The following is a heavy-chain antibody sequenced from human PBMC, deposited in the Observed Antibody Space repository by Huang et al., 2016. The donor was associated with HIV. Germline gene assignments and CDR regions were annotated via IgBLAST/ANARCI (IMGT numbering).Heavy chain of an antibody. CDR1: GDSFTSLP. D-gene: IGHD3-22*01. J-gene: IGHJ4*02. CDR2: LGPMLGSA. Sequence: QVHLVQSGAEVKKPGSSVKVSCKASGDSFTSLPINWVRQAPGQGLERMGGLGPMLGSATYAQKFRGRVTISADESTSTSYMELSRLRSDDTAMYYCATSTPMLGESGGWSGKVVITENVPYVDWGQGTLVTVSS. V-gene: IGHV1-69*01. CDR3: ATSTPMLGESGGWSGKVVITENVPYVD.